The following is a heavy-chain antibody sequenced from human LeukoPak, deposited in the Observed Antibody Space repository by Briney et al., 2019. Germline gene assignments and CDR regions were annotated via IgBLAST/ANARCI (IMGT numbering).Heavy chain of an antibody. Sequence: NPGGSLRLSCAASGFTFSDYYMSWIRQAPGKGLEWVSYISSSGSTIYYADSVKGRFTISRDNAKNSLYLQMNSLRAEDTAVYYCARDFWAVAGTLLFDYWGQGTLVTVSS. CDR2: ISSSGSTI. J-gene: IGHJ4*02. CDR1: GFTFSDYY. D-gene: IGHD6-19*01. V-gene: IGHV3-11*04. CDR3: ARDFWAVAGTLLFDY.